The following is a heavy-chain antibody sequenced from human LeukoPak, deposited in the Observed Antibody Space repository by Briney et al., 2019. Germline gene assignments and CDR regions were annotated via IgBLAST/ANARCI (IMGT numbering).Heavy chain of an antibody. Sequence: GGSLRLSCAASGFTFSSYWMSWVGHAPGKGLELVVNIKQDGSEKYYVDSVKGRFTISRDNAKNSLYLQMNSLRAEDTAVYYCARDNCSGGSCYSDYWGQGTLVTVSS. J-gene: IGHJ4*02. CDR3: ARDNCSGGSCYSDY. V-gene: IGHV3-7*01. CDR1: GFTFSSYW. D-gene: IGHD2-15*01. CDR2: IKQDGSEK.